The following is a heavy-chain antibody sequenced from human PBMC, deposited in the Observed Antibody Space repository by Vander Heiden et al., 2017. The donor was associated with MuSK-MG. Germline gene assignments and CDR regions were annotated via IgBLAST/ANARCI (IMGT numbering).Heavy chain of an antibody. J-gene: IGHJ6*02. D-gene: IGHD2-21*01. Sequence: EVQVVESGGGLVQAGGSLRVSCSVSGLSINNAWLNWVRQAPGKGLEWVGRSKTKIDDGAIDYASPVKGRFTISRDDSKNTVSLQMNSLRGDDTGVYYCTMTEYYSASGPLGLDVWGQGTSVTVSS. CDR3: TMTEYYSASGPLGLDV. CDR2: SKTKIDDGAI. V-gene: IGHV3-15*01. CDR1: GLSINNAW.